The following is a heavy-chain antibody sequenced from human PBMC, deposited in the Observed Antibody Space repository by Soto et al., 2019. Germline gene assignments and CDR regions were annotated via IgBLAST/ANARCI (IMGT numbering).Heavy chain of an antibody. CDR3: VREAYIGYGHAIDH. V-gene: IGHV4-59*01. J-gene: IGHJ4*02. CDR1: GVTISTYY. CDR2: NYHSGTT. Sequence: SETLSLTCAVSGVTISTYYWSWIRQPPGKGLEWIGYNYHSGTTNYNPSLKSRVTISVDTSKNQFSLRLTSVTAADTAIYYCVREAYIGYGHAIDHWGQRTPVTVSS. D-gene: IGHD5-12*01.